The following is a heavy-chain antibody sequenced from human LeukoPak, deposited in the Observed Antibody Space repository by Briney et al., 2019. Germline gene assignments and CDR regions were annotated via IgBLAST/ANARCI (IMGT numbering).Heavy chain of an antibody. CDR1: GFSFSSYA. D-gene: IGHD6-19*01. V-gene: IGHV3-23*01. CDR3: AKGPLQWLDAQSVDP. J-gene: IGHJ5*02. Sequence: PGGSLRLSCAASGFSFSSYAMSWVRQAPGEGLEWVSAISGSGGSTYYADSVKGRFTISRDNSKNTLYMQMNSLRAEDTAVYYWAKGPLQWLDAQSVDPSGQGTLVTVSS. CDR2: ISGSGGST.